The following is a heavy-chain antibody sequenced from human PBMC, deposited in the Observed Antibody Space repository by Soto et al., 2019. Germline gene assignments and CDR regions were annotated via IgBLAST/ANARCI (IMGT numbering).Heavy chain of an antibody. CDR2: MNPHSGAT. CDR3: ARAIGSDSTGYLFFDL. V-gene: IGHV1-8*01. Sequence: VYYNASECTFTKEDRNLLRQAPGQGLEWMGWMNPHSGATGYVQKCQGRGTMTRDTSINTAYMDLSSLGSEDTAIYYCARAIGSDSTGYLFFDLWGQGTLVTVSS. CDR1: ECTFTKED. J-gene: IGHJ4*02. D-gene: IGHD3-22*01.